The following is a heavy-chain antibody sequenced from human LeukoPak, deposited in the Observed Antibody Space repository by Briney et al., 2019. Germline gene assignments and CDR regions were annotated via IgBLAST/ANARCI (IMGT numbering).Heavy chain of an antibody. Sequence: PSQTLSLTCTVSGGSISSGSYYWSWIRQPAGKGLEWIGRIYTSGSTNYNPSLKSRVTMSVDTSKNQFSLKLSSVTAADTAVYYCERDRDTAMVPFYYWGQGTLVTVSS. D-gene: IGHD5-18*01. J-gene: IGHJ4*02. V-gene: IGHV4-61*02. CDR1: GGSISSGSYY. CDR3: ERDRDTAMVPFYY. CDR2: IYTSGST.